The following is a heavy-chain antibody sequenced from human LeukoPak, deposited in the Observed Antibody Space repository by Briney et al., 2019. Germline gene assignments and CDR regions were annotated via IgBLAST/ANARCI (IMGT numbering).Heavy chain of an antibody. CDR2: IKQDGSEK. CDR1: GFTFSSYW. CDR3: ARGKTWYLDAFDI. D-gene: IGHD2-15*01. V-gene: IGHV3-7*01. J-gene: IGHJ3*02. Sequence: GGSLRLSCAASGFTFSSYWMSWVRQAPGKGLEWVANIKQDGSEKYYVDSVKGRFTISRDNAKNSLYLQMNSLRAEDTAVYYCARGKTWYLDAFDIWGQGTTVTVSS.